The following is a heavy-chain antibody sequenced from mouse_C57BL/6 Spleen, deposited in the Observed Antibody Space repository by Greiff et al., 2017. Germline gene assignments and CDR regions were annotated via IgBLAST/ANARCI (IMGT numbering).Heavy chain of an antibody. CDR1: GYTFTSYW. D-gene: IGHD6-1*01. CDR2: IDPNSGGT. Sequence: QVQLQQPGAELVKPGASVKLSCKASGYTFTSYWMHWVKQRPGRGLEWIGRIDPNSGGTKYNEKFKSKATLTVDKPSSAAYMQLSSLTSEDSAVYYCARVRGSANYAAMDYWGQGTSVTVSS. J-gene: IGHJ4*01. CDR3: ARVRGSANYAAMDY. V-gene: IGHV1-72*01.